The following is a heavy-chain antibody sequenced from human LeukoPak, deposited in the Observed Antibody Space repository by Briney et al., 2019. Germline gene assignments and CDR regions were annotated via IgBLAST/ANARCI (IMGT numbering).Heavy chain of an antibody. CDR3: ARDPDLSGYSFFDY. D-gene: IGHD3-22*01. Sequence: GGSLRLSCAASGLTFSGYWMHWVRQAPGKGLVWVSRIKSDGSSTTYLDSVKGRFTISRDNAKNTLYLQMNSLRAEDTAVYYCARDPDLSGYSFFDYWGQGTLVTVSS. CDR2: IKSDGSST. J-gene: IGHJ4*02. CDR1: GLTFSGYW. V-gene: IGHV3-74*01.